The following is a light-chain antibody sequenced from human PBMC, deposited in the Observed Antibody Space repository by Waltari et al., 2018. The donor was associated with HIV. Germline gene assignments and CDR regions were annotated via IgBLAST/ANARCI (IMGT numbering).Light chain of an antibody. CDR3: TSYVSSASPE. J-gene: IGLJ3*02. V-gene: IGLV2-14*01. CDR2: GVT. CDR1: SSDINYENY. Sequence: QSALPQPASVSGSPGQSITISCTGTSSDINYENYVSWYQHHPGKAPKVIISGVTNRPSGVSSRVSGSKSGNTATLTISGLQAEDEADYFCTSYVSSASPEFGGWTRLTVL.